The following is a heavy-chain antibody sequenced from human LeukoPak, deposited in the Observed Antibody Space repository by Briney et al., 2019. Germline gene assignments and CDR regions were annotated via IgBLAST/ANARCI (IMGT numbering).Heavy chain of an antibody. CDR3: ARGGLVIAVAGYNWFDP. J-gene: IGHJ5*02. CDR2: INPNSGGT. CDR1: GYTFTGYY. Sequence: GASVKVSCKASGYTFTGYYMHWVRQAPGQGLEWMGWINPNSGGTNYAQKFQGRVTMTRDTSISTAYMEPSRLRSDDTAVYYCARGGLVIAVAGYNWFDPWGQGTLVTVSS. D-gene: IGHD6-19*01. V-gene: IGHV1-2*02.